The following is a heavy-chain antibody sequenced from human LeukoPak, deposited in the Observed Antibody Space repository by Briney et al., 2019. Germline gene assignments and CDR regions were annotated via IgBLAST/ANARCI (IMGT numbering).Heavy chain of an antibody. CDR3: ARGFYGSGSYSSPGFHAFDV. V-gene: IGHV4-4*02. Sequence: SGTLSLTCAVSGGSISSNNWWSWVRQPPGKGLEWIGEIYHTGSTDYNPSLESRVTMSVDKSKNQFSLKLTSVTAADTAVYYCARGFYGSGSYSSPGFHAFDVWGQGTMVTVSS. CDR1: GGSISSNNW. D-gene: IGHD3-10*01. CDR2: IYHTGST. J-gene: IGHJ3*01.